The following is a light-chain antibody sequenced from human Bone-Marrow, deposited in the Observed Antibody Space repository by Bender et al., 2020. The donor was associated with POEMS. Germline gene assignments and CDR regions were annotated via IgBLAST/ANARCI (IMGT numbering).Light chain of an antibody. CDR2: KDS. V-gene: IGLV3-25*02. Sequence: SFELTQSPSVSVSPGQTARITCSGDALAKRYVYWYQQKPGRAPVLLVYKDSERPSAIPERFSGSSSGTIVTLTISGGQAEDEADYYCAVWDDSLNGWVFGGGTKLTVL. CDR3: AVWDDSLNGWV. CDR1: ALAKRY. J-gene: IGLJ3*02.